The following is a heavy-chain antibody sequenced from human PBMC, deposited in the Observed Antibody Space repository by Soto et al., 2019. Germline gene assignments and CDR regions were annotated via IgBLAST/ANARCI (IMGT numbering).Heavy chain of an antibody. CDR2: ISYDGSNK. Sequence: GGSLRLSCAASGFTFSSYGMHWVRQAPGKGLEWVAVISYDGSNKYYADSVKGRFTISRDNSKNTLYLQMNSLRAEDTAVYYCAKDLTTVTNHYYGMDVWGQGTTVTVSS. V-gene: IGHV3-30*18. CDR3: AKDLTTVTNHYYGMDV. D-gene: IGHD4-4*01. J-gene: IGHJ6*02. CDR1: GFTFSSYG.